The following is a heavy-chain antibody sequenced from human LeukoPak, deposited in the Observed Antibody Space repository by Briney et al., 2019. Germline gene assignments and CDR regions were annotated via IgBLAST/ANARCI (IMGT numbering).Heavy chain of an antibody. CDR1: GFTFSSYG. Sequence: GGSLRLSCAASGFTFSSYGMNWVRQAPGKGLEWVSSISSSSSYIYYADSVKGRFTISRDNAKNSLYLQMNSLRAEDTAVYYCARGVAARPLPPVDYWGQGTLVTVSS. CDR3: ARGVAARPLPPVDY. D-gene: IGHD6-6*01. J-gene: IGHJ4*02. CDR2: ISSSSSYI. V-gene: IGHV3-21*01.